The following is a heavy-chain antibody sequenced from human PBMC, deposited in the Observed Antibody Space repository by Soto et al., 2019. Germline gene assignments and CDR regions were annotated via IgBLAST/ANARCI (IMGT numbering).Heavy chain of an antibody. CDR3: ARYRRNTMTMTERYDMHL. Sequence: ASVKVSCKASGYTFTSYGISWVRQAPGQGLEWMGWISAYNGNTNYAQKLQGRVTMTTDTSTSTAYMELRSLRSDDTAVYYCARYRRNTMTMTERYDMHLWGQGTTVTVSS. CDR1: GYTFTSYG. J-gene: IGHJ6*02. D-gene: IGHD3-22*01. V-gene: IGHV1-18*04. CDR2: ISAYNGNT.